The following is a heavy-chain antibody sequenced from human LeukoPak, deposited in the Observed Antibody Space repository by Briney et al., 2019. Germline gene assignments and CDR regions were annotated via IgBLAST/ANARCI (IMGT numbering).Heavy chain of an antibody. J-gene: IGHJ4*02. CDR2: IKLDGSEK. CDR1: GFIFGKYW. CDR3: ARDQYDTWSRRGNFDS. Sequence: GGSLRLSCVASGFIFGKYWMSWIRQAPGKRLEWVANIKLDGSEKNYVDSVKGRFTISRDNTKNSLYLQMNSLRAEDTAVFYCARDQYDTWSRRGNFDSWGQGILVIVSS. V-gene: IGHV3-7*03. D-gene: IGHD3/OR15-3a*01.